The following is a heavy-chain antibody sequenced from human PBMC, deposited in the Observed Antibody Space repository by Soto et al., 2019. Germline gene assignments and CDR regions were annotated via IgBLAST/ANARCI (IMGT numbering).Heavy chain of an antibody. D-gene: IGHD6-19*01. CDR3: AKELAVAGFDY. J-gene: IGHJ4*02. Sequence: GGSLRLSCAASGFTFSSYAMSWVRQAPGKGLEWVSSIAESGGSTYYADSVKGRFTISRDNSKNTLYLQMNNLRAEDTAVLYCAKELAVAGFDYWGQGTRVTVSS. CDR2: IAESGGST. V-gene: IGHV3-23*01. CDR1: GFTFSSYA.